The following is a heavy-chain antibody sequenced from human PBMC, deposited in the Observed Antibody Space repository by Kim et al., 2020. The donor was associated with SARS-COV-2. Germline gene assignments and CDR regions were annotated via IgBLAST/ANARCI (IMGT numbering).Heavy chain of an antibody. Sequence: TPTLKGRVTISVDTSTHQFSLKRSSVTAADTAVYYCARGDRNYYYYGMDVWGQGTTVTVSS. D-gene: IGHD3-16*02. CDR3: ARGDRNYYYYGMDV. V-gene: IGHV4-59*09. J-gene: IGHJ6*02.